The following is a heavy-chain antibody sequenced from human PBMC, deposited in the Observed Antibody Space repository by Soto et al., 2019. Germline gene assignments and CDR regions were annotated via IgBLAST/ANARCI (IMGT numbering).Heavy chain of an antibody. CDR3: ARGLAYSPFD. CDR2: TYYRSKWYN. D-gene: IGHD2-15*01. V-gene: IGHV6-1*01. Sequence: PSQTLSLTCAISGGSVSRNTADWNWIRQSPSRGLEWLGRTYYRSKWYNHYAVSVKSRITINSDTSKNQFSLQLNSVTPEDTAVYYCARGLAYSPFDWGQGTLVTVSS. CDR1: GGSVSRNTAD. J-gene: IGHJ4*02.